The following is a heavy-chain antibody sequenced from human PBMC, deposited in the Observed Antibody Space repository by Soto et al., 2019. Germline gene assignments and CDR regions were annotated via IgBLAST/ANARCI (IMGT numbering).Heavy chain of an antibody. CDR2: IKEDGSEK. J-gene: IGHJ4*02. CDR3: ASGYSYGYLAY. D-gene: IGHD5-18*01. Sequence: PGGSLRLSCAASGSTFSVYSMTWVRQAPGKGLEWVANIKEDGSEKYYVDSVKGRFTISRDNAKNSLYLQMNSLRAEDTAVYYCASGYSYGYLAYWGQGTLVTVSS. V-gene: IGHV3-7*01. CDR1: GSTFSVYS.